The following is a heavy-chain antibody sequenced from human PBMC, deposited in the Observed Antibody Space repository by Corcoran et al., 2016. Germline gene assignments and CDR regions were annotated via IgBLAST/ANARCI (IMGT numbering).Heavy chain of an antibody. CDR1: GGSISSYY. CDR3: ARGVWYSSSSSYYYGMDV. CDR2: IYYSGNT. V-gene: IGHV4-59*01. Sequence: QVQLQESGPGLVKPSETLSLTCTVSGGSISSYYWSWIRQPPGKGLEWIGYIYYSGNTNYNPSLKSRVTISVNTSKKQFSLKLTSVTAADTAVYYCARGVWYSSSSSYYYGMDVWGQGTTVTVSS. D-gene: IGHD6-6*01. J-gene: IGHJ6*02.